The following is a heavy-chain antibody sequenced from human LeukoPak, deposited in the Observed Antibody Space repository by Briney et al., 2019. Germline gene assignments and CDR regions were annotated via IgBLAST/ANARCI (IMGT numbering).Heavy chain of an antibody. Sequence: GGSLRLSCAASGFTFSSYSVNWVRQAPGKGLEWVSYISSSSSTIYYADSVKGRFTISRDNAKNSLYLQMHSLRAEDTAVYYCARGRYYDSSGHPDAFDIWGQGTMVTVSS. CDR3: ARGRYYDSSGHPDAFDI. CDR1: GFTFSSYS. CDR2: ISSSSSTI. J-gene: IGHJ3*02. D-gene: IGHD3-22*01. V-gene: IGHV3-48*01.